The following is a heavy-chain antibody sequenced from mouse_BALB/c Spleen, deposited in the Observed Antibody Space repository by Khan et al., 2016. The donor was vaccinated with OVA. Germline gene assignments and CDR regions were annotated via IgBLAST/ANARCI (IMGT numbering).Heavy chain of an antibody. V-gene: IGHV1-4*01. J-gene: IGHJ4*01. Sequence: QVQLKQSGAELARPGASVKMSCKASGYTLTSNTMHWLKQRPGQGLEWIGYINPGSSYTNYNQNFKDKATLTADKSSSTAYMQLSSLTSEDSAVYYCARRTTVYTLDYWGQGTSVTVSS. CDR3: ARRTTVYTLDY. CDR1: GYTLTSNT. D-gene: IGHD1-1*01. CDR2: INPGSSYT.